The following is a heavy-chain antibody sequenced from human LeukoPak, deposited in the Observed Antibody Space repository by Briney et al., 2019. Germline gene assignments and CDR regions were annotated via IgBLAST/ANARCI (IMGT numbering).Heavy chain of an antibody. Sequence: SETLSLTCTVSGGSISSYYWSWIRQPPGKGLEWIGYIYYSGSTNYNPSLKSRVTISVDTSKNQFSLKLSSVTAADTAVYYCARLRGGYPIDYWGQGTLVTVSS. CDR1: GGSISSYY. D-gene: IGHD3-22*01. CDR3: ARLRGGYPIDY. J-gene: IGHJ4*02. CDR2: IYYSGST. V-gene: IGHV4-59*08.